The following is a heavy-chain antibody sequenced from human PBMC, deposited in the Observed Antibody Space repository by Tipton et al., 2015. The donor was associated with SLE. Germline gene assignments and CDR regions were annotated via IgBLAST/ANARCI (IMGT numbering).Heavy chain of an antibody. CDR2: IIPILGIA. J-gene: IGHJ6*02. CDR3: ARGGRYYYDSSGYEGLYYYYGIDV. V-gene: IGHV1-69*10. Sequence: QLVQSGAEVKKPGASVKVSCKASGYTFTSYGISWVRQAPGQGLEWMGGIIPILGIANYAQKFQGRVTITADKSTSTAYMELSSLRSEDTAVYYCARGGRYYYDSSGYEGLYYYYGIDVWGQGTTVTVSS. D-gene: IGHD3-22*01. CDR1: GYTFTSYG.